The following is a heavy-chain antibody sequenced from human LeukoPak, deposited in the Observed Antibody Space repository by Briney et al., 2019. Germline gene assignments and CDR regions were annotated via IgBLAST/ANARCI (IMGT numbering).Heavy chain of an antibody. CDR1: GFTFSNAA. CDR2: ISTNGDRT. Sequence: GGSLRLSCAASGFTFSNAAMYWVRQAPGKGLEFVSVISTNGDRTYYADSVKGRFTISRDNSKNTLYLQMGSLRADDMAVYYCARGVAISSSGWYDTFDYWGQGALVTISS. CDR3: ARGVAISSSGWYDTFDY. V-gene: IGHV3-64*02. J-gene: IGHJ4*02. D-gene: IGHD6-19*01.